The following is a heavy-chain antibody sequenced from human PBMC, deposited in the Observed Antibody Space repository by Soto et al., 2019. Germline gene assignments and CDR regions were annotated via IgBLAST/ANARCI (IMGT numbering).Heavy chain of an antibody. Sequence: FSGFYWTWIRQPPGKGLEWIGEINHSGSSNYNPPLKSRVTMSLDTSRNQFSLSLNSVTAADTAVYYCARMAGPWYFDLWGRGTLVTVSS. CDR1: FSGFY. CDR2: INHSGSS. V-gene: IGHV4-34*01. J-gene: IGHJ2*01. CDR3: ARMAGPWYFDL.